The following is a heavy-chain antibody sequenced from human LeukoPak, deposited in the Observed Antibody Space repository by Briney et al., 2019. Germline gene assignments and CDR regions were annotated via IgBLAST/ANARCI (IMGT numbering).Heavy chain of an antibody. CDR2: ICGSGSSI. CDR3: AKNPNIVAPYNYFDY. V-gene: IGHV3-23*01. D-gene: IGHD5-12*01. Sequence: GGSLRLSCAASGFSFNVYAMSWVREAPGRRLEWISIICGSGSSIYYANSVKGRFTISRDNSKNTVYLQMNSLRADDTAVYYCAKNPNIVAPYNYFDYWGQGTLVTVSS. CDR1: GFSFNVYA. J-gene: IGHJ4*02.